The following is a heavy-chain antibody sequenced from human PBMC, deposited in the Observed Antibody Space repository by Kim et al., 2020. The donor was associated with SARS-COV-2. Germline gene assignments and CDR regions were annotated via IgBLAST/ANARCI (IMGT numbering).Heavy chain of an antibody. CDR1: GFSFSKYW. V-gene: IGHV3-7*03. CDR2: IKEEGSEK. CDR3: VRTPMASH. J-gene: IGHJ4*02. Sequence: GGSLRLSCAASGFSFSKYWMYWVRQAPGKGLEWVANIKEEGSEKYYVDSVKGRFTIYRDKAKTSLYLKMNSLSVETTAVSYCVRTPMASHWGQGTM. D-gene: IGHD2-15*01.